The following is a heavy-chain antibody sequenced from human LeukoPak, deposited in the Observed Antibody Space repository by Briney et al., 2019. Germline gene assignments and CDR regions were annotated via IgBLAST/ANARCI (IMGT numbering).Heavy chain of an antibody. CDR3: ARAGYSSPYYYYGMDV. V-gene: IGHV4-59*01. Sequence: SETLSLTCTVSGGSISSYYRSWIRQPPGKGLEWIGYIYYSGSTNYNPSLKSRVTISVDTSKNQFSLKLSSVTAADTAVYYCARAGYSSPYYYYGMDVWGQGTTVTVSS. CDR2: IYYSGST. CDR1: GGSISSYY. D-gene: IGHD6-13*01. J-gene: IGHJ6*02.